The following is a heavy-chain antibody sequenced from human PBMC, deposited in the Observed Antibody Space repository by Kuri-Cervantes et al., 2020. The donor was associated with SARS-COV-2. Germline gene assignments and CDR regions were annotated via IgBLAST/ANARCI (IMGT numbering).Heavy chain of an antibody. Sequence: SETLSLTCAVSGGSISSHYWSWIRQPPGKGLEWIGYVYDSGSTNYNPSLKSRVTISVDTSKNQFSLKLSSVTAADTAVYYCARQMMSSITIFGVVITRNWFDPWGQGNPVTVSS. J-gene: IGHJ5*02. CDR3: ARQMMSSITIFGVVITRNWFDP. CDR2: VYDSGST. V-gene: IGHV4-59*11. CDR1: GGSISSHY. D-gene: IGHD3-3*01.